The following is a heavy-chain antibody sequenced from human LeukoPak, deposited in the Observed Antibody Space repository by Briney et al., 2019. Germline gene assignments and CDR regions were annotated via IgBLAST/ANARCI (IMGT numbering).Heavy chain of an antibody. CDR3: AREPYSSSWYPPYGMDV. J-gene: IGHJ6*02. D-gene: IGHD6-13*01. CDR2: IYYSGST. V-gene: IGHV4-39*01. Sequence: SETLSLTCTVSGGSISSYYWGWIRQPPGKGLEWIGSIYYSGSTYYNPSLKSRVTISVDTSKNQFSLKLSSVTAADTAVYYCAREPYSSSWYPPYGMDVWGQGTTVTVSS. CDR1: GGSISSYY.